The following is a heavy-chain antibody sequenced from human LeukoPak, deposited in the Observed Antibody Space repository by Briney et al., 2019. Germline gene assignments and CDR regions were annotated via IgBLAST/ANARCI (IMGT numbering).Heavy chain of an antibody. CDR1: GGSINSYY. CDR2: IYYSESA. CDR3: ARKRSFDL. D-gene: IGHD3-9*01. V-gene: IGHV4-59*01. J-gene: IGHJ4*02. Sequence: SETLSLTCTVSGGSINSYYWSWIRQPPGKRLEWIGCIYYSESATYNPSLKSRVTISLDTSKNQFFLKLSSVTAADTAVYYCARKRSFDLWGQGTLVTVSS.